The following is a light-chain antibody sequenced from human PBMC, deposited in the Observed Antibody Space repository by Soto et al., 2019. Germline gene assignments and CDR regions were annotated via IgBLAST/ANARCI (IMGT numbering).Light chain of an antibody. CDR3: MQTLQTPWT. CDR1: QSLLYSNGYNY. V-gene: IGKV2-28*01. Sequence: DFVMTQSPLSLPVTPGEPASISCRSSQSLLYSNGYNYLDWYLQKPGQSPQLLIYLGSNRASGVPDRFSGSGSGTDFTLKISRVEAEDVGVYYCMQTLQTPWTFGQGTKVDI. CDR2: LGS. J-gene: IGKJ1*01.